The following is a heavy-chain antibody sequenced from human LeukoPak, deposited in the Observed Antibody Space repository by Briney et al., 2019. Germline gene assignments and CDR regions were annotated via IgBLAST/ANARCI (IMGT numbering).Heavy chain of an antibody. J-gene: IGHJ4*02. CDR1: GFTFSSYA. Sequence: GGSLGLSCAASGFTFSSYAMHWVRQAPGKGLEWVAVISYDGSNKYYADSVKGRFTISRDNSKNTLYLQMNSLRAEDTAVYYCARDEPIRETGTTPASFDYWGQGTLVTVSS. CDR3: ARDEPIRETGTTPASFDY. V-gene: IGHV3-30*04. D-gene: IGHD1-1*01. CDR2: ISYDGSNK.